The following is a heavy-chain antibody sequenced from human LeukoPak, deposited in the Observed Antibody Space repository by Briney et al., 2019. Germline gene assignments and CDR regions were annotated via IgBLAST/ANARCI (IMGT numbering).Heavy chain of an antibody. V-gene: IGHV1-18*01. D-gene: IGHD5-18*01. CDR2: ISAYNGNT. CDR3: AREALGTAMVH. Sequence: ASVKVSCKASGYTFTSYGISWVRQAPGQGHEWMGWISAYNGNTNYAQKLQGRVTITTDESTSTAYMELSSLRSEDTAVYYCAREALGTAMVHWGQGTLVTVSS. J-gene: IGHJ4*02. CDR1: GYTFTSYG.